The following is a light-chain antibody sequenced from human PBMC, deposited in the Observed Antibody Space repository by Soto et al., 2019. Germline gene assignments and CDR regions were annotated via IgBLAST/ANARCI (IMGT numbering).Light chain of an antibody. CDR1: QGIKND. Sequence: AIQMTQSPSSLSASVGDRVTITCRASQGIKNDLGWYQQKPGKAPNLLIYAASSLQSGVPSWFSGSGSGTDFTLTITSLQPEDSATYYGLQDHKSPLTFGQGSKVEIK. CDR2: AAS. J-gene: IGKJ1*01. V-gene: IGKV1-6*01. CDR3: LQDHKSPLT.